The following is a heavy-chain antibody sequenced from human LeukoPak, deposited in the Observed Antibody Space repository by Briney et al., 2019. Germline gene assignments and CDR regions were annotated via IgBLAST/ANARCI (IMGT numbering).Heavy chain of an antibody. CDR2: IHHSGST. V-gene: IGHV4-38-2*02. CDR1: GYSISSSYS. Sequence: PSETLSLTCTVSGYSISSSYSWGWIRPPPEKGLEWIGSIHHSGSTNYNPSLKSRVTISVDTSKNQFSLKLSSVTAADTAVYYCARHQGSPLRYFDWYDAFDIWGQGTMVTVSS. CDR3: ARHQGSPLRYFDWYDAFDI. D-gene: IGHD3-9*01. J-gene: IGHJ3*02.